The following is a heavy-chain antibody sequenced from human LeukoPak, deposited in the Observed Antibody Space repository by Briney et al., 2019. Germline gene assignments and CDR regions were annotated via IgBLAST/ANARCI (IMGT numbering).Heavy chain of an antibody. CDR3: ARGRSSSRSGRFDY. D-gene: IGHD6-13*01. CDR2: MNPNSGNT. V-gene: IGHV1-8*03. Sequence: ASVKVSCKASGYTFANYDINWVRQATGQGLEWMGWMNPNSGNTGYAKKFQGRVTITRNTHISTANMELSSLRAEDTAVYYCARGRSSSRSGRFDYWGQGTLVTVSS. J-gene: IGHJ4*02. CDR1: GYTFANYD.